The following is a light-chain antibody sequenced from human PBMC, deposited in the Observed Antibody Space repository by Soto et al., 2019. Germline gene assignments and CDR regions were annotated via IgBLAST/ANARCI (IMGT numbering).Light chain of an antibody. J-gene: IGKJ1*01. Sequence: EIVMTQSPATLSVSPGEGATLSCRASQSVSSNLAWYQLKPGQAPRLLIYDASTRATGTPARFSGSGSGTEFTLTISSLQSEDFAVYYCQQYNNWPRTFGQGTKVEIK. CDR1: QSVSSN. CDR3: QQYNNWPRT. V-gene: IGKV3-15*01. CDR2: DAS.